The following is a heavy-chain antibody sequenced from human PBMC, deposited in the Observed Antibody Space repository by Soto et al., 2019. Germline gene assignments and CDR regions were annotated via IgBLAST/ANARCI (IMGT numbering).Heavy chain of an antibody. Sequence: VKVSYKASGYAFTSYGISWVRQAPGQGLEWMGWISAYNGNTNYAQKLQGRVTMTTDTSTSTAYMELRSLRSDDTAVYYCARDLRSIAAPSRLVHFDYWGQGTLVIVSS. J-gene: IGHJ4*02. V-gene: IGHV1-18*01. CDR3: ARDLRSIAAPSRLVHFDY. CDR1: GYAFTSYG. D-gene: IGHD6-6*01. CDR2: ISAYNGNT.